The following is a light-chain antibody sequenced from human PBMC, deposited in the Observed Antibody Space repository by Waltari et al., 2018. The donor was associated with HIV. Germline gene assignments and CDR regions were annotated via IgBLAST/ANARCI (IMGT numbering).Light chain of an antibody. CDR3: MQALQSPWT. CDR2: FTS. V-gene: IGKV2-28*01. CDR1: QSLLHSNGHKY. J-gene: IGKJ2*01. Sequence: IVMTPSPPSLPVTTRDPSSISFWSSQSLLHSNGHKYLDWYVQKPGQSPQLLIYFTSSRASGVPDRFSGSGSGTDFTLKISRVEAEDVGVYYCMQALQSPWTFGQGTKLEI.